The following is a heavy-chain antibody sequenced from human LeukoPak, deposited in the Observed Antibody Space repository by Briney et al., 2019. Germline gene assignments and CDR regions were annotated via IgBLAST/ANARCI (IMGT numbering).Heavy chain of an antibody. D-gene: IGHD5-24*01. CDR1: GFTFGSYN. Sequence: GESLKIACAASGFTFGSYNMNWVRQAPGKGLEWVSSISSSSSYMYYADSVKGRFTISRDNAKNSLYLQMNSLRAEDTAVYYCARGSRTIELGDDYWGQGTLVTVSS. V-gene: IGHV3-21*01. CDR2: ISSSSSYM. CDR3: ARGSRTIELGDDY. J-gene: IGHJ4*02.